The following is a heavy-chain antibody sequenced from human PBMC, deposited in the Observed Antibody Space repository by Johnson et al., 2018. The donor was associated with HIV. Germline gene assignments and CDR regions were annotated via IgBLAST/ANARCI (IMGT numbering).Heavy chain of an antibody. CDR3: ARDLWDAYNPPPGAFDI. CDR1: GFTFSSYG. J-gene: IGHJ3*02. CDR2: ISYDGSNK. D-gene: IGHD5-24*01. Sequence: QMLLVESGGGVVQPGRSLRLSCAASGFTFSSYGMHWVRQAPGKGLEWVAVISYDGSNKSYAASVKGRFTISRDNSKNTLYLKRNSLRPEDTAVDYCARDLWDAYNPPPGAFDIWGQGTMVTVSS. V-gene: IGHV3-30*03.